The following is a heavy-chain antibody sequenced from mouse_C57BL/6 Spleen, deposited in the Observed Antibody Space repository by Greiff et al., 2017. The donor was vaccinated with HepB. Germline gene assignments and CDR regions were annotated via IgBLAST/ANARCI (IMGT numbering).Heavy chain of an antibody. CDR3: ARLYGNLYYFDY. CDR1: GYSITSGYY. V-gene: IGHV3-6*01. Sequence: VQLKESGPGLVKPSQSLSLTCSVTGYSITSGYYWNWIRQFPGNKLEWMGYISYDGSNNYNPSLKNRISITRDTSKNQFFLKLNSVTTEDTATYYCARLYGNLYYFDYWGQGTTLTVSS. D-gene: IGHD2-1*01. CDR2: ISYDGSN. J-gene: IGHJ2*01.